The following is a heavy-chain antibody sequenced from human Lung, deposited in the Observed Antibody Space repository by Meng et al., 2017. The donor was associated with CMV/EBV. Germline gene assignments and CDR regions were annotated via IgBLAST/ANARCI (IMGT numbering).Heavy chain of an antibody. CDR2: IYHSGST. D-gene: IGHD6-19*01. CDR3: ASFPPPGKQWLVTDY. CDR1: GGSISSSNW. Sequence: QGHVQESGPGLVKPSGTLSLPCAVSGGSISSSNWWSWVRQPPGKGLEWIGEIYHSGSTNYNPSLKSRVTISVDKSKNQFSLKLSSVTAADTAVYYCASFPPPGKQWLVTDYWGQGTLVTVSS. V-gene: IGHV4-4*02. J-gene: IGHJ4*02.